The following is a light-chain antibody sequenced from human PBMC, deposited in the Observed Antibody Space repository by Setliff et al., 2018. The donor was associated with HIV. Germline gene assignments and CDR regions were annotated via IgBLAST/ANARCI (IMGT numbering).Light chain of an antibody. J-gene: IGLJ1*01. V-gene: IGLV2-14*01. CDR3: SSFSTISTQI. CDR1: SSDVGGYDY. CDR2: GVN. Sequence: QSALTQPRSVSGSPGQSVTISCTGSSSDVGGYDYVSWYQQDPGKAPKLMIYGVNNRPSGVSNRFSGSKSGNTASLTISGLQAEDEADYYCSSFSTISTQIFGTGTKVTVL.